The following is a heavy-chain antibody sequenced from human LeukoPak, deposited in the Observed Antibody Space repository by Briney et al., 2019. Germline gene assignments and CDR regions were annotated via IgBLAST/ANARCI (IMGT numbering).Heavy chain of an antibody. D-gene: IGHD1-7*01. V-gene: IGHV4-39*07. J-gene: IGHJ4*02. CDR3: ARDPAGTGGY. CDR2: IYYSGST. Sequence: SETLSLTCTVSGGSISSSSYYWGWIRQPPGKGLEWIGSIYYSGSTYYNPSLKSRVTISVDTSKNQFSLKLSSVTAADTAVYYCARDPAGTGGYWGQGTLVTVSS. CDR1: GGSISSSSYY.